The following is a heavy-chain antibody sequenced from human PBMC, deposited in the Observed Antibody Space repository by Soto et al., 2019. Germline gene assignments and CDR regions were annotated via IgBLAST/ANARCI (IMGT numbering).Heavy chain of an antibody. CDR2: MSYNGST. Sequence: QVQLKESGPGLVEPSQTLSLTCTISNGFINRGGYYWSWIRQRPGKGLEWVGYMSYNGSTYYSPSLKSRATISVGPSRPQLSLKLTSVTAAATATYFCARARVMASRNWFDPWGQGTLVTVSS. CDR3: ARARVMASRNWFDP. V-gene: IGHV4-31*03. D-gene: IGHD6-6*01. CDR1: NGFINRGGYY. J-gene: IGHJ5*02.